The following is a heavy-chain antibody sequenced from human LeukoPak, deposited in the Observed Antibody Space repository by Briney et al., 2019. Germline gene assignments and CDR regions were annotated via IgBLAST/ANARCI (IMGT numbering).Heavy chain of an antibody. V-gene: IGHV4-30-4*07. CDR2: IYYSGST. CDR1: GDSISSDGYA. J-gene: IGHJ4*02. Sequence: PSETLSLTCAVSGDSISSDGYAWNWIRQPPGKGLEWIGEIYYSGSTYFNPSLKSRVTMSVDTSKNQFSLRLSSVTAADTAVYYCARDNDYYDSSGYPGSFDTWGQGILVTVSS. CDR3: ARDNDYYDSSGYPGSFDT. D-gene: IGHD3-22*01.